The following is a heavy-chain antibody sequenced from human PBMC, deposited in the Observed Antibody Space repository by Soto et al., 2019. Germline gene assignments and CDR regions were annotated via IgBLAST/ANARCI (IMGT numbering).Heavy chain of an antibody. CDR1: GFRFSSYW. J-gene: IGHJ4*02. Sequence: PGGSLRLSCTASGFRFSSYWMSWVRQSPGKGLEWVANIKQDGSDKHLVDSIRGRFTISRDNAKISLFLQMDNLRVEDTAVYYCARGPDCDGTSCYAYYFESWGQGAPVTVSS. CDR3: ARGPDCDGTSCYAYYFES. D-gene: IGHD2-2*01. CDR2: IKQDGSDK. V-gene: IGHV3-7*03.